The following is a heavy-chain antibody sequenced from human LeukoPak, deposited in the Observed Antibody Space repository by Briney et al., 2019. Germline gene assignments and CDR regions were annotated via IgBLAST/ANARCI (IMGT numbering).Heavy chain of an antibody. Sequence: GGSLRLSCAASGFTFSSYSMNWVRQAPGTGLEWVSSISSSSSYIYYADSVKGRFTISRDNAKNSLYLQMSSLRAEDTAVYYCAKARPYYYGSGSYYPNWFDPWGQGTLVTVSS. CDR1: GFTFSSYS. J-gene: IGHJ5*02. V-gene: IGHV3-21*01. D-gene: IGHD3-10*01. CDR2: ISSSSSYI. CDR3: AKARPYYYGSGSYYPNWFDP.